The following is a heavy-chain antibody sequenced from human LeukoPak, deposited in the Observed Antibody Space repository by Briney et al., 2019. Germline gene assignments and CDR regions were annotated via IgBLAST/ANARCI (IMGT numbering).Heavy chain of an antibody. J-gene: IGHJ6*02. V-gene: IGHV4-59*01. Sequence: SETLSLTCAVSGGSISSYYWTWIRQPPGKGLEWIGYIYYSGSTDYNPSLKSRVSISVDTSKNHFFLNLTSVTAADTAVYYCARGSGYSSSWNYYYGMDVWGQGTTVTVSS. D-gene: IGHD6-13*01. CDR3: ARGSGYSSSWNYYYGMDV. CDR1: GGSISSYY. CDR2: IYYSGST.